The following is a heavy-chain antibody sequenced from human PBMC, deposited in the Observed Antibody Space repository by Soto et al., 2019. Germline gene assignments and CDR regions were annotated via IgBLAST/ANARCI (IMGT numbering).Heavy chain of an antibody. V-gene: IGHV4-34*01. CDR1: GGSFSGYY. J-gene: IGHJ6*02. Sequence: SDTLSLTCAVYGGSFSGYYWIWIRQPPGKGLEWIGEINHSGSTNYNPSLKSRVTISVDTSKNQFSLKLSSVTAADTAVYYCARGRGYSYGYHYYYYGMDVWGQGTTVTVSS. CDR2: INHSGST. D-gene: IGHD5-18*01. CDR3: ARGRGYSYGYHYYYYGMDV.